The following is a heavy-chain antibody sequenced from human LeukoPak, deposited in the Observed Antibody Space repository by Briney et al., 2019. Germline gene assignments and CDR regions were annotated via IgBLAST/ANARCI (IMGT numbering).Heavy chain of an antibody. V-gene: IGHV4-59*12. CDR2: VYTGST. CDR1: GGSIGSFY. CDR3: ARGPYALYSSGWYAFDY. J-gene: IGHJ4*02. Sequence: SETLSLTCTVSGGSIGSFYWTWIRQTPRKGLEWIGSVYTGSTNYNPSLKSRVTISVDTSKNQFSLKLSSVTAADTAVYYCARGPYALYSSGWYAFDYWGQGTLVTVSS. D-gene: IGHD6-19*01.